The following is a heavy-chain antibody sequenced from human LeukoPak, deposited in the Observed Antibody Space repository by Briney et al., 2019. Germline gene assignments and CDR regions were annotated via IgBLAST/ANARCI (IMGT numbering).Heavy chain of an antibody. Sequence: SETLSLTCTVSGGSISSGSYYWSWIRQPAGKGLEWIGRIYTSGSTNYNPSLKSRVTISVDTSKNQFSLKLSSVTAADTAVYYCASGSSWYLNGLFDYWGQGTLVTVSS. CDR2: IYTSGST. D-gene: IGHD6-13*01. CDR1: GGSISSGSYY. V-gene: IGHV4-61*02. J-gene: IGHJ4*02. CDR3: ASGSSWYLNGLFDY.